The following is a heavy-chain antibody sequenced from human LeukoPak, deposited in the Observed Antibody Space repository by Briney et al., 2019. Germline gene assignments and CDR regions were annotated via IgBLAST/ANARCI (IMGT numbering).Heavy chain of an antibody. CDR1: GFTFSNSA. CDR3: AKGIYSSGWSYFDC. V-gene: IGHV3-23*01. CDR2: LSGSGITT. Sequence: GGSLRLSCAAAGFTFSNSAMSWVRQAPGKGLEWVSTLSGSGITTYYADSVKGRFTISRDNSKNTLYLQMNSLRAEDTAVYYCAKGIYSSGWSYFDCWGHGTLVTVSS. J-gene: IGHJ4*01. D-gene: IGHD6-19*01.